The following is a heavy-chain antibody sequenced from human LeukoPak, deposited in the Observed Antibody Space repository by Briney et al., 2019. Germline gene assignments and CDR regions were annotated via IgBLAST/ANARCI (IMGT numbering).Heavy chain of an antibody. CDR1: GGSISSGGYY. V-gene: IGHV4-30-2*01. J-gene: IGHJ4*02. Sequence: SQTLSLTCTVSGGSISSGGYYWSWIRQPPGKGLEWIGYIYHSGGTNYNPSLKSRVTISVDTSKTQFSLKLSSVTAADTAVYYCARHWSTGTSYYRLDYWGQGTLVTVSS. CDR2: IYHSGGT. CDR3: ARHWSTGTSYYRLDY. D-gene: IGHD1-26*01.